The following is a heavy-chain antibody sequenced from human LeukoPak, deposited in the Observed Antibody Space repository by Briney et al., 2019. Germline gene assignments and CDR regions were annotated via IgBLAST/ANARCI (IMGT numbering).Heavy chain of an antibody. CDR2: IKSNGTST. D-gene: IGHD4-17*01. CDR1: RFTLRRHR. V-gene: IGHV3-74*03. Sequence: PRGSLRLSRAASRFTLRRHRTGWGPQAPREGLVCVSRIKSNGTSTTYPHSVKGRSTISRDNAKNTLYLQMNSLRVEDTAEYFCAREDYDDDGWYFDLWGRGTLVTVSS. CDR3: AREDYDDDGWYFDL. J-gene: IGHJ2*01.